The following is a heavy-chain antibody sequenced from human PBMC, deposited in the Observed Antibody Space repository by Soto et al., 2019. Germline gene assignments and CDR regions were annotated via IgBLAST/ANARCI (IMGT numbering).Heavy chain of an antibody. CDR1: GGSISSYY. CDR3: ARLVYSGYDFGNWFDP. Sequence: ETLSLTCTVSGGSISSYYWSRIRQPPGKGLEWIGYIYYSGSTNYNPSLKSRVTISVDTSKNQFSLKLSPVTAADTAVYYCARLVYSGYDFGNWFDPWGQGTLVTVSS. CDR2: IYYSGST. D-gene: IGHD5-12*01. J-gene: IGHJ5*02. V-gene: IGHV4-59*08.